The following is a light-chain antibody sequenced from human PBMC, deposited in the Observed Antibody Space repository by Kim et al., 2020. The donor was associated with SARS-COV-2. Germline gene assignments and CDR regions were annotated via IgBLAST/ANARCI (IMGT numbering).Light chain of an antibody. V-gene: IGKV3-11*01. J-gene: IGKJ1*01. CDR3: QQRRNWTT. CDR2: DAS. CDR1: QSVSSY. Sequence: EIVLTQSPATLSLSPGERATLSCRASQSVSSYLAWYQQKPGQAPRLLIYDASNRTTGIPARFIGRGCGKDFTPTISSLEPEDFAVYYCQQRRNWTTVGQGTKVEIK.